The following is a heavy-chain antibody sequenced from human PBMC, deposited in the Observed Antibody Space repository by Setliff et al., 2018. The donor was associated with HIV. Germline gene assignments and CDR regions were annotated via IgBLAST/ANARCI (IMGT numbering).Heavy chain of an antibody. Sequence: SETLSLTCTVSGGSISIGGYYWGWIRQHPGKGLEWIGYIYHNGSTNYNPSLKSRATISVDTSKNQFSLTLSSVTAADTAVYFCARLSRWGTMTTLDFWGRGTLVTVSS. CDR3: ARLSRWGTMTTLDF. V-gene: IGHV4-61*05. CDR2: IYHNGST. J-gene: IGHJ4*02. D-gene: IGHD4-4*01. CDR1: GGSISIGGYY.